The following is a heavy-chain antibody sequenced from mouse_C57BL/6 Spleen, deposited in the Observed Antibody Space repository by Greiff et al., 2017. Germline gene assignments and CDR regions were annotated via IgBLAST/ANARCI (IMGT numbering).Heavy chain of an antibody. J-gene: IGHJ2*01. V-gene: IGHV5-6*01. Sequence: EVQLVESGGDLVKPGASLKLSCAASGYTFSSYGMSWVRQTPDKRLEWVATISSGGSYTYYPDSVKGRATITRDNAKNTLYLQMSSLKSEDTAMYYCARQGDYYGSSLYFDCGGQGATLTVST. D-gene: IGHD1-1*01. CDR3: ARQGDYYGSSLYFDC. CDR2: ISSGGSYT. CDR1: GYTFSSYG.